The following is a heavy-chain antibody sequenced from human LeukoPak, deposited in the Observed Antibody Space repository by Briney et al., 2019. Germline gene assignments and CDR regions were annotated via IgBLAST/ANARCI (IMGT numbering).Heavy chain of an antibody. J-gene: IGHJ5*02. Sequence: GGSLRLSCAASGFPLNTYWMHWIRQAPGKGLEWVSYISSSGRTKYYADSVKGRFTISRDSAKNSLYLQMNSLRAEDTAVYYCARDRDLWFGDFDPWGQGTLVTVSS. CDR2: ISSSGRTK. CDR1: GFPLNTYW. D-gene: IGHD3-10*01. CDR3: ARDRDLWFGDFDP. V-gene: IGHV3-11*01.